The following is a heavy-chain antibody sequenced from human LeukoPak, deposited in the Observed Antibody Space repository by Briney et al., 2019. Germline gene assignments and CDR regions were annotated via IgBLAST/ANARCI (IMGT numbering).Heavy chain of an antibody. D-gene: IGHD3-10*01. CDR2: ISGSGGST. CDR1: GFTFSSYA. J-gene: IGHJ4*02. CDR3: AKSPSITMVRGVDFDY. V-gene: IGHV3-23*01. Sequence: GGSLRLSCAASGFTFSSYAMSWVRQAPGKGLEWVSAISGSGGSTYYADSVKGRFTTSRDNSKNTLYLQMNSLRAEDTAVYYCAKSPSITMVRGVDFDYWGQGTLVTVSS.